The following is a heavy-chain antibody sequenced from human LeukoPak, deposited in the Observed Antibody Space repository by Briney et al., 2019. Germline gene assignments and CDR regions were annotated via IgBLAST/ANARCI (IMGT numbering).Heavy chain of an antibody. CDR1: GITLSNYG. J-gene: IGHJ4*02. Sequence: PGGSLRLSCAVSGITLSNYGMSWVRQAPGKGLEWFAGISDSGGRTTYADSVKGRFTISRDNPKNTLYLQMNSLRAEDTAVYFCAKRGVVIRVILVGFHKEAYYFDSWGQGALVTVSS. CDR3: AKRGVVIRVILVGFHKEAYYFDS. D-gene: IGHD3-22*01. V-gene: IGHV3-23*01. CDR2: ISDSGGRT.